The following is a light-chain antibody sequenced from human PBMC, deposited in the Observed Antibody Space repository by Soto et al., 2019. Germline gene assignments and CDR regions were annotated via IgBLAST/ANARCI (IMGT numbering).Light chain of an antibody. Sequence: QSALTQPASVSGSPGQSITISCTGTSSDVGAYNYVSWYQQHPGKAPKLMIYEVSYRPSGVSNRFSGSKSANTASLTISGLQAEDEADYYCSSYTSSRTYVFGTGTKVTVL. CDR1: SSDVGAYNY. CDR3: SSYTSSRTYV. J-gene: IGLJ1*01. CDR2: EVS. V-gene: IGLV2-14*01.